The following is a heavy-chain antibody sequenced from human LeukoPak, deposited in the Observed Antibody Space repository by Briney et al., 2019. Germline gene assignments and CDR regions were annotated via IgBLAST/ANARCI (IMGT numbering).Heavy chain of an antibody. CDR3: ARHSSSWYSDY. V-gene: IGHV3-48*04. Sequence: GGSLRLSCATSGFTFSSYGMNWVRQAPGKGLEWLSYISSTSDTMYYADSVKGRFTISRDNAKNSLYLQMNSLRAEDTAVYYCARHSSSWYSDYWGQGTLVTVSS. CDR2: ISSTSDTM. J-gene: IGHJ4*02. D-gene: IGHD6-13*01. CDR1: GFTFSSYG.